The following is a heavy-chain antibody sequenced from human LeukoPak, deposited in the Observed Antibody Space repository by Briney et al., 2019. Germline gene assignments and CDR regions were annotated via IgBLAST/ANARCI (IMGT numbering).Heavy chain of an antibody. J-gene: IGHJ4*02. Sequence: SETLSLTCTVSGGSISSSSYYWGWIRQPPGKGLEWIVSIYYSGSTYYNPSLKSRVTISVYTSKNQFSLKLSSLTAADTAVYYCARGAGRGGYCSGGSCHPVDYWGQGTLVAVSS. D-gene: IGHD2-15*01. V-gene: IGHV4-39*01. CDR3: ARGAGRGGYCSGGSCHPVDY. CDR1: GGSISSSSYY. CDR2: IYYSGST.